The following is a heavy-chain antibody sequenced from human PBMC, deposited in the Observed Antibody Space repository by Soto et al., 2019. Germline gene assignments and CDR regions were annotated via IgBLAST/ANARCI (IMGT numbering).Heavy chain of an antibody. CDR1: GGSISSGGYY. J-gene: IGHJ4*02. Sequence: SETLSLTCTVSGGSISSGGYYWSWIRQHPGKGLEWIGYIYYSGSTYYNPSLKSRVTISVDTSKNQFSLKLSSATAADTAVYYCARDNTKYFDYWGQGTLVTSPQ. CDR2: IYYSGST. V-gene: IGHV4-31*03. D-gene: IGHD2-8*01. CDR3: ARDNTKYFDY.